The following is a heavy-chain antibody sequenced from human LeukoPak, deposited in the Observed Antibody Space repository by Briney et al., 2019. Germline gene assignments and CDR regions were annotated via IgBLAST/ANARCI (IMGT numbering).Heavy chain of an antibody. CDR1: GFTFSSYS. D-gene: IGHD6-13*01. J-gene: IGHJ6*03. CDR3: AREGKGGQLGQYYYYYMDV. CDR2: ISSSSSYI. V-gene: IGHV3-21*01. Sequence: GGSLRLSCAASGFTFSSYSMNWVRQAPGKGLEWVSYISSSSSYIYYADPEKGRFTISRDNAKNSLYLQMNSPRAEDTAVYYWAREGKGGQLGQYYYYYMDVWGKGTTVTVSS.